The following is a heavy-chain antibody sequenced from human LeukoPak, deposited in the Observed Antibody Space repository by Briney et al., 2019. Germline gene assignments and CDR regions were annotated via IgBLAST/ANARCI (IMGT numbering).Heavy chain of an antibody. CDR1: GFIFSSYS. D-gene: IGHD3-10*01. Sequence: PGGSLRLSCAASGFIFSSYSMSWVRQAPGKGLEWVSVITGSGGNTYYADSVKGRFTISKDNSRSTLYLQMNSLRPEDTAIYYCAREGYYGSGSPPSLYFDYWGQGTLVTVSS. CDR3: AREGYYGSGSPPSLYFDY. CDR2: ITGSGGNT. J-gene: IGHJ4*02. V-gene: IGHV3-23*01.